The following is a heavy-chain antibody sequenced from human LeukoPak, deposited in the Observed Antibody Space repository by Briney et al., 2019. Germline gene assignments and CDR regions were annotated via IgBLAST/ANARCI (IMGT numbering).Heavy chain of an antibody. CDR3: AREAVAGTSWFDP. Sequence: GASVKVSCKSSGYTFTSYGIIWVRQAPGQGLEWMGWISAYNGNTNYAQKLQGRVTMTTDTSTSTAYMELRSLRSDDTVVYYCAREAVAGTSWFDPWGQGTLVTVSS. CDR1: GYTFTSYG. CDR2: ISAYNGNT. J-gene: IGHJ5*02. D-gene: IGHD6-19*01. V-gene: IGHV1-18*01.